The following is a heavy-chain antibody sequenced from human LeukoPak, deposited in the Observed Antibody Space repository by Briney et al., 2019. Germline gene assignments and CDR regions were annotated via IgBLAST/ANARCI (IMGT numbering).Heavy chain of an antibody. J-gene: IGHJ3*02. D-gene: IGHD1-1*01. CDR3: AKEGTTGTTGAGAFDI. CDR1: GFTFSSYA. Sequence: LPGGSLRLSCAASGFTFSSYAMSWVRQAPGKGLEWVSAISGSGGSTYYADSVKGRFTISRDNSKNTLYLQMNSLRAEDTAVYYCAKEGTTGTTGAGAFDIWAKGQWSPSLQ. V-gene: IGHV3-23*01. CDR2: ISGSGGST.